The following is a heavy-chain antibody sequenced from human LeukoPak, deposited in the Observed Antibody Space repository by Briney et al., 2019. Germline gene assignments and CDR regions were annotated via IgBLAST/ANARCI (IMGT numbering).Heavy chain of an antibody. CDR2: INPNSGGT. V-gene: IGHV1-2*02. CDR1: GFTFSSYG. CDR3: AKPYYYDSSGYYYYYYYGMDV. J-gene: IGHJ6*02. Sequence: GGSLRLSCAASGFTFSSYGMHWVRQAPGQGLEWVGWINPNSGGTNYAQKFQGRVTMTRDTSISTAYMELSRLRSDDTAVYYCAKPYYYDSSGYYYYYYYGMDVWGQGTTVTVSS. D-gene: IGHD3-22*01.